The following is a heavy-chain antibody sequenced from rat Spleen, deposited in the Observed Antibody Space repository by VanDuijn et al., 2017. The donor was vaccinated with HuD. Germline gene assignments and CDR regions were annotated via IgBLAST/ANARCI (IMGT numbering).Heavy chain of an antibody. V-gene: IGHV5-25*01. D-gene: IGHD1-2*01. CDR2: ITTGGGNT. CDR3: ARVGYSSYVRYFDY. J-gene: IGHJ2*01. Sequence: EVQLVESGAGLVQPGRSMKLSCVVSGFTFSNYYMAWVRQAPTKGLEWVASITTGGGNTYYRDSVKGRFTISRDNAKSTLYLQMNSLQTEDTATYYCARVGYSSYVRYFDYWGQGVMVTVSS. CDR1: GFTFSNYY.